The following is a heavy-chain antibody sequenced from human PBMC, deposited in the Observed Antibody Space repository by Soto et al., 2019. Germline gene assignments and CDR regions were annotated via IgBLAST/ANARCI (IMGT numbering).Heavy chain of an antibody. V-gene: IGHV6-1*01. CDR1: GDSVSSNSAA. CDR3: QRTLSSSAETWSAP. Sequence: PSQTLSLTCAISGDSVSSNSAAWNWIRQSPSRGLEWLGRTYYRSKWYNDYAVSVKSRITINPDTSKNQFSLQLNSVTPEETTVVFCQRTLSSSAETWSAPWGQGTRVTV. CDR2: TYYRSKWYN. J-gene: IGHJ5*02. D-gene: IGHD6-6*01.